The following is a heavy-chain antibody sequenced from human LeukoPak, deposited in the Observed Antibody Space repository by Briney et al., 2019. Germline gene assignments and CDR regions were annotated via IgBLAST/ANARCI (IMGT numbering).Heavy chain of an antibody. D-gene: IGHD6-13*01. CDR2: INSDGSST. Sequence: GGSLRLSCAASGFTFSSHWMHWVRQAPGKGLVWVSRINSDGSSTSYADSVKGRFTISRDNAKNTLYLQMNSLRAEDTAVYYCAKALKQQLVHFGYYYYGMDVWGQGTTVTVSS. J-gene: IGHJ6*02. CDR3: AKALKQQLVHFGYYYYGMDV. V-gene: IGHV3-74*01. CDR1: GFTFSSHW.